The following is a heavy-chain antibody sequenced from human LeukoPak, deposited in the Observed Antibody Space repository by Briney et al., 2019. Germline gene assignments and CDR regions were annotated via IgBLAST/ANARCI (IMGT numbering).Heavy chain of an antibody. Sequence: GASVKVSCKASGYTFTNYAINWVRQAPGQGLEWMGWINTNTENPTYAQGFTGRFIFSLDTSVSTAYLQISSLKAEDTAVYYCARGRSATFTIFGVAPHHYYYYMDVWGKGTTVTVSS. J-gene: IGHJ6*03. D-gene: IGHD3-3*01. CDR2: INTNTENP. CDR1: GYTFTNYA. V-gene: IGHV7-4-1*02. CDR3: ARGRSATFTIFGVAPHHYYYYMDV.